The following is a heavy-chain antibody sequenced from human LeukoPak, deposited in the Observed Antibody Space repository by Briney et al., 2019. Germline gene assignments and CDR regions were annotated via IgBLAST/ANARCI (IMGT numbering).Heavy chain of an antibody. CDR3: ARGGSYYDS. D-gene: IGHD1-26*01. CDR2: IFYSGST. CDR1: GGSISIYY. V-gene: IGHV4-59*01. J-gene: IGHJ4*02. Sequence: PSETLSLTCTVSGGSISIYYWSWIRQPPGKGLEWIGYIFYSGSTNYNPSLKSRVAISVDTSKNQFSLKLSSVTAADTAVYYCARGGSYYDSWGQGTLVTVSS.